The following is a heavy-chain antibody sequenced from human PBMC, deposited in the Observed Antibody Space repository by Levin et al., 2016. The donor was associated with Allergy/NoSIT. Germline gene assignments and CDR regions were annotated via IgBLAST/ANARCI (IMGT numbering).Heavy chain of an antibody. V-gene: IGHV4-38-2*01. Sequence: SETLSLTCAVSGYSISSGYHWGWIRQPPGKGLEWISVYHSGDTYYNPSLKSRVTMSVDTSKNQFSLKLSSVTAEDTAVYYCAIGFWSSYYTGMDVWGQGTTVTVSS. J-gene: IGHJ6*02. CDR1: GYSISSGYH. D-gene: IGHD3-3*01. CDR2: VYHSGDT. CDR3: AIGFWSSYYTGMDV.